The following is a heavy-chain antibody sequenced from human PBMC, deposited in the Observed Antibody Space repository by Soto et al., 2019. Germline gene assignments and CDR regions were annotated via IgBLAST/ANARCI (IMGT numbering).Heavy chain of an antibody. CDR2: ISAYNGNT. CDR1: GYTFTSYG. D-gene: IGHD3-10*01. Sequence: QVQLVQSGAEVKKPGASVKVSCKASGYTFTSYGISWVRQAPGQGLEWMGWISAYNGNTNYAQKLQGRVTMTTDTSTSTAYMELRSLRSDDTAVYYCARDRKVLWFGEFYDMDVWGQGTTVTVSS. J-gene: IGHJ6*02. CDR3: ARDRKVLWFGEFYDMDV. V-gene: IGHV1-18*01.